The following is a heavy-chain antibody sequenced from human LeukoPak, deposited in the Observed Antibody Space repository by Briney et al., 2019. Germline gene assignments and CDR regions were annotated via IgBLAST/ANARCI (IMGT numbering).Heavy chain of an antibody. D-gene: IGHD6-19*01. CDR2: INSDGRST. Sequence: GGSLRLSCAASGFXFSRYWIHWVRQAPGKGLVWVSHINSDGRSTNYADSVKGRFTISRDNAKNTLYLQMNSLRAEDTAVYYCARDPDSSGWSSIEYWGQGTLVTVSS. CDR1: GFXFSRYW. CDR3: ARDPDSSGWSSIEY. J-gene: IGHJ4*02. V-gene: IGHV3-74*01.